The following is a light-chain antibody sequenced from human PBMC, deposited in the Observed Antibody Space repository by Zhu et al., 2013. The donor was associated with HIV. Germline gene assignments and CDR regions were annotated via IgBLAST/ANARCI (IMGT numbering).Light chain of an antibody. CDR2: GVS. V-gene: IGKV1-39*01. CDR1: QDIIRY. Sequence: DIQMTQSPSSLSASVGDRVTITCRASQDIIRYLNWYQQRPGKAPALLIYGVSTLQSGVPSRFSGSGSGSDFTLTITSLEPEDFATYYCQQTFSTPYNFGQGTMLQ. CDR3: QQTFSTPYN. J-gene: IGKJ2*01.